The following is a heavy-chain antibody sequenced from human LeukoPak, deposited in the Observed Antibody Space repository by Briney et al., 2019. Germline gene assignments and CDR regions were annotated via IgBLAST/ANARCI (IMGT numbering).Heavy chain of an antibody. J-gene: IGHJ6*03. CDR2: IYYTGST. CDR1: GGSINGYY. D-gene: IGHD1-14*01. V-gene: IGHV4-59*01. Sequence: SETLSLTCTVSGGSINGYYWSWIRQSPGKGLESLGYIYYTGSTNYNPSLKSRVTISVDTSKNQFSLKLSSVTAADTAVYYCARASEDYYYYYMDVWGKGTTVTISS. CDR3: ARASEDYYYYYMDV.